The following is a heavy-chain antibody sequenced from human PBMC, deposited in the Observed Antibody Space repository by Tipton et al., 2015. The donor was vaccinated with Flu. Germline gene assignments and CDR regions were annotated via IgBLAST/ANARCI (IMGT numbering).Heavy chain of an antibody. D-gene: IGHD6-6*01. J-gene: IGHJ5*02. CDR2: INHGGST. V-gene: IGHV4-34*01. CDR3: ARAPSGGSSIAARPNWFDP. CDR1: GGSFSGYY. Sequence: LRLSCAVYGGSFSGYYWSWIRQPPGKGLEWIGEINHGGSTNYNPSLKSRVTISVDTSKNQFSLKLSSVTAADTAEYYCARAPSGGSSIAARPNWFDPWGQGTLVTVSS.